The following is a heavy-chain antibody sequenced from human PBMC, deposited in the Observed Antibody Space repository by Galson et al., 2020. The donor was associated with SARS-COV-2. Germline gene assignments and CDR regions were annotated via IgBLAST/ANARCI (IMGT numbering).Heavy chain of an antibody. CDR1: GGSISSSSYY. CDR2: IYYSGST. Sequence: SETLSLTCTVSGGSISSSSYYWGWIRQPPGKGLEWIGSIYYSGSTYYNPSLKSRVTISVDTSKNQFSLKLSSVTAADTAVYYCARLVYDYGYFQPFDYWGQGTLVTVSS. J-gene: IGHJ4*02. V-gene: IGHV4-39*01. CDR3: ARLVYDYGYFQPFDY. D-gene: IGHD4-17*01.